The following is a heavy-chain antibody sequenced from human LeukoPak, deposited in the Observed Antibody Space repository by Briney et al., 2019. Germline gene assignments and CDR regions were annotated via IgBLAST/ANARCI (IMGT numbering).Heavy chain of an antibody. D-gene: IGHD2-21*02. V-gene: IGHV5-51*01. CDR2: IYPGDSDT. Sequence: GGSLKISCKGSGYSFTSYWIAWVRQMPGKGLEWMGIIYPGDSDTRYSPSFQGQVTISADKSISTAYLQWSSLKASDTAMYYCARSYCGGDCYPDAFDIWGQGTMVTVSS. CDR1: GYSFTSYW. CDR3: ARSYCGGDCYPDAFDI. J-gene: IGHJ3*02.